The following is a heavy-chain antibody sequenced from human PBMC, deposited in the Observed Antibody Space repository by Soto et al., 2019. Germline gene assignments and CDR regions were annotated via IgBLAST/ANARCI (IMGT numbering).Heavy chain of an antibody. Sequence: QVQLVQSGAEVKRPGSSVKVSCKASGGTFNNYAINWVRQAPGQGLEWMGDISPMFVKANYAQKFQGRVKITADDSTATAYLELSSLRSEDTALYYCAREVEVHTPVFGFWGQGSLVTVSS. J-gene: IGHJ4*02. D-gene: IGHD2-2*01. CDR1: GGTFNNYA. V-gene: IGHV1-69*01. CDR3: AREVEVHTPVFGF. CDR2: ISPMFVKA.